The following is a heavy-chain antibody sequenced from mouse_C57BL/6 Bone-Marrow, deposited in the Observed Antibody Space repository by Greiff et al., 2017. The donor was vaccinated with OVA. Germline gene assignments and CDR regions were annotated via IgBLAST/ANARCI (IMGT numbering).Heavy chain of an antibody. D-gene: IGHD2-4*01. CDR2: INPNNGGT. V-gene: IGHV1-26*01. Sequence: EVQLQQSGPELVKPGASVKISCKASGYTFTDYYMNWVRQSHGKSLEWIGDINPNNGGTSYNQKFKGKATLTVDKSSSTAYMELRSLTSEDSAVYYCARRGDDYGFFAYWGQGTLVTVSA. CDR3: ARRGDDYGFFAY. CDR1: GYTFTDYY. J-gene: IGHJ3*01.